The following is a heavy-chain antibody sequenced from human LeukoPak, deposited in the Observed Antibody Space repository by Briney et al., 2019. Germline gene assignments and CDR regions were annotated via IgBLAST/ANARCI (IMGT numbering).Heavy chain of an antibody. J-gene: IGHJ4*02. V-gene: IGHV3-21*01. CDR2: ISGGSRSI. CDR3: ARDYFYCGGDCFVDY. Sequence: GGSLRLSCAASGFIFSDYTMNWVRQAPGKGLEWVSSISGGSRSIHYVDSVKGRFTISRDNAKNSLYLQMNSLRAEDTAVYYCARDYFYCGGDCFVDYWGQGTLVTVSS. CDR1: GFIFSDYT. D-gene: IGHD2-21*02.